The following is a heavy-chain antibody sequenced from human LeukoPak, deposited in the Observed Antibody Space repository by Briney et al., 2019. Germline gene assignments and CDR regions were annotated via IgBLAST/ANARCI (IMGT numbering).Heavy chain of an antibody. V-gene: IGHV4-4*09. CDR3: ARLEFTVFGLYYYYYMDV. Sequence: SETLSLTCTVSGGSISSYYWSWIRQPPGKGLEWIGYIYTSGSTNYNPSLRSRVTISVDTSKNQFSLKLSSVTAADTAVYYCARLEFTVFGLYYYYYMDVWGKGTTVTVSS. J-gene: IGHJ6*03. CDR1: GGSISSYY. CDR2: IYTSGST. D-gene: IGHD3-3*01.